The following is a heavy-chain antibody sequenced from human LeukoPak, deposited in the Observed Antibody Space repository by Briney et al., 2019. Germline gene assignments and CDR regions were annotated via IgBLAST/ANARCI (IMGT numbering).Heavy chain of an antibody. V-gene: IGHV3-74*01. CDR3: ARGRPHGNDY. J-gene: IGHJ4*02. CDR2: IASDGSST. Sequence: GGSLRLSCAASGFTFNSYWMNWVRQAPGKGLVWVSRIASDGSSTTYADSVKGRFSISRDNAKNTLYLQMNSLRVEDTAVYYCARGRPHGNDYWGQGTLVTVSS. D-gene: IGHD4-23*01. CDR1: GFTFNSYW.